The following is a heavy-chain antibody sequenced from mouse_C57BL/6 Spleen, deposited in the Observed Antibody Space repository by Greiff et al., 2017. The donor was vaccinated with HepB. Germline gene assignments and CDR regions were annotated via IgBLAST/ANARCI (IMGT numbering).Heavy chain of an antibody. CDR2: IDPSDSYT. Sequence: VQLQQSGAELVMPGASVKLSCKASGYTFTSYWMHWVKQRPGHGLEWIGEIDPSDSYTNYNQKFKGKSTLTVDKSSSTAYMQLSSLTSEDSAVYYCARFYSNYGDYWGQGTTLTVSS. CDR1: GYTFTSYW. CDR3: ARFYSNYGDY. J-gene: IGHJ2*01. V-gene: IGHV1-69*01. D-gene: IGHD2-5*01.